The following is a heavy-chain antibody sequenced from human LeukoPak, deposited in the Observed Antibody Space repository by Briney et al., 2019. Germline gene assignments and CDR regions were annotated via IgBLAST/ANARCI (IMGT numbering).Heavy chain of an antibody. Sequence: GGSLRLSCAASGFTFSSYSMNWVRQAPGKGLEWVSSISSSSSYIYYADSVKGRFTISRDNSKNTLYLQMNSLRAEDTAVYYCAKASAGAARQRISGYWGQGTLVTVSS. CDR2: ISSSSSYI. CDR1: GFTFSSYS. J-gene: IGHJ4*02. D-gene: IGHD6-6*01. V-gene: IGHV3-21*04. CDR3: AKASAGAARQRISGY.